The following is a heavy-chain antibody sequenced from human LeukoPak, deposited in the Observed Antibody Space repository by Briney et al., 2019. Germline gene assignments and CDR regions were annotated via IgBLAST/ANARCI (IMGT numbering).Heavy chain of an antibody. CDR3: ARDPAYGGNPGFDY. V-gene: IGHV4-30-4*08. J-gene: IGHJ4*02. Sequence: SETLSLTCTVSGGSISSGDYYWSWIRQPPGKGLEWIGYIYYSGSTYYNPSLKSRVTISVDTSKNQFSLKLSSVTAADTAMYYCARDPAYGGNPGFDYWGQGTLATVSS. D-gene: IGHD4-23*01. CDR2: IYYSGST. CDR1: GGSISSGDYY.